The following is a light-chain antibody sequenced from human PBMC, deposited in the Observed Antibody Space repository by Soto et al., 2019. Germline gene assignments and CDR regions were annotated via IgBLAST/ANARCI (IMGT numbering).Light chain of an antibody. CDR2: DAS. Sequence: EIVLTQSPATLSLSPGERATLSCRASQSVYSNLAWYRQKPGQAPRLLICDASNRATGIPPRFSGSGSGTDFTLTIDSLEPDDSAVYYCQHRSNWPLTFGGGTKVDIK. CDR1: QSVYSN. J-gene: IGKJ4*01. V-gene: IGKV3-11*01. CDR3: QHRSNWPLT.